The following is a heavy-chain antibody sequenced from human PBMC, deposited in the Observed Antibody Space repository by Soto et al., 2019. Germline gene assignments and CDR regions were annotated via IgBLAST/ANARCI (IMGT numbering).Heavy chain of an antibody. J-gene: IGHJ6*02. D-gene: IGHD1-26*01. CDR3: AKPAFSGTKYSYYGMDI. CDR2: INTGGGT. V-gene: IGHV3-23*01. CDR1: GFPFSSYA. Sequence: PGGSLRLSCAVSGFPFSSYAMRWIRQTPGKGLEWVSTINTGGGTFYADSVKGRFTISRDNSKNMLFLQMNSLRADDTAVYYCAKPAFSGTKYSYYGMDIWAQGTTVTVSS.